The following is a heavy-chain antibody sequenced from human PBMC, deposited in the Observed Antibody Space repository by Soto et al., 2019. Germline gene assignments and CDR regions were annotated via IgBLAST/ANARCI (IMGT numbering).Heavy chain of an antibody. D-gene: IGHD2-15*01. CDR3: ARERWDCSGGSCYQGNGAFDI. CDR2: ISSSSSYI. Sequence: EVQLVESGGGLVKPGGSLRLSCAASGFTFSSYSMNWVRQAPGKGLEWVSSISSSSSYIYYADSVKGRFTISRDNAKNSLYLQMNSLRAEDTAVYYCARERWDCSGGSCYQGNGAFDIWGQGTMVTVSS. CDR1: GFTFSSYS. V-gene: IGHV3-21*01. J-gene: IGHJ3*02.